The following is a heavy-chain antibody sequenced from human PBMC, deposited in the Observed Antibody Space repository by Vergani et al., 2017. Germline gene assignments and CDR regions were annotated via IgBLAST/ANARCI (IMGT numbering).Heavy chain of an antibody. CDR1: GGTFSSYA. CDR3: AGGRGLAAAYNWFDP. D-gene: IGHD6-13*01. V-gene: IGHV1-69*04. Sequence: QVQLVQSGAEVKKPGSSLKVSCKASGGTFSSYAISWVRQAPGQGLEWMGRIIPILGIANYAQKFQGRVTITADKSTSTAYMELSSLGSEDTAVYYCAGGRGLAAAYNWFDPWGQGTLVTVSS. CDR2: IIPILGIA. J-gene: IGHJ5*02.